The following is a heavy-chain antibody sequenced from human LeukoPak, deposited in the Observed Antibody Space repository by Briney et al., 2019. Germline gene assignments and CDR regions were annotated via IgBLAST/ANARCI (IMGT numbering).Heavy chain of an antibody. Sequence: SETLSLTCTVSGGSISSYYWSWIRQPPGKGLEWIGYIYYSGSTNYNPSLKSRVTISVDTSKNQFSLKLSSVTAADTAVYYCARATLEYCSGGSCLLRAFDILGQGTMVTVSS. CDR3: ARATLEYCSGGSCLLRAFDI. J-gene: IGHJ3*02. CDR2: IYYSGST. CDR1: GGSISSYY. D-gene: IGHD2-15*01. V-gene: IGHV4-59*01.